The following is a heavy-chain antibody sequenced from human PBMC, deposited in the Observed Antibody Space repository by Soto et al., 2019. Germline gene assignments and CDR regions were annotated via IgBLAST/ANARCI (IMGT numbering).Heavy chain of an antibody. CDR2: IYYSGSA. CDR1: GGSISSGGYY. CDR3: ARGDYVGYFDL. J-gene: IGHJ2*01. D-gene: IGHD4-17*01. Sequence: QVQLQESGPGLVKPSQTLSLTCTVSGGSISSGGYYWSWIRQHPGKGLEWIGYIYYSGSAYSNPSLRSRVTISVDTSKNQFSLKLSSVTAADPAVYYCARGDYVGYFDLWGRGTLVTVSS. V-gene: IGHV4-31*03.